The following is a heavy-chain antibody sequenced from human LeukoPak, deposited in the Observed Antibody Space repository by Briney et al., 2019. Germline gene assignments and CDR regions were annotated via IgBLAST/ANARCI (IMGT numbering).Heavy chain of an antibody. Sequence: GGSLRLSCAASGFTFSSYWMHWVRQAPGKGLVWVSRINSDGSSTSYADSVKGRFTISRDNAKNTLYLRVNSLRAEDTAVYYCAVSSSWYLDYWGQGTLVTVSS. CDR1: GFTFSSYW. V-gene: IGHV3-74*01. CDR3: AVSSSWYLDY. J-gene: IGHJ4*02. CDR2: INSDGSST. D-gene: IGHD6-13*01.